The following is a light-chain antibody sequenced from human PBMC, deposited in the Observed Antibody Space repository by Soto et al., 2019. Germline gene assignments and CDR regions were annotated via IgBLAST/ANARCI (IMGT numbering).Light chain of an antibody. CDR2: DVS. V-gene: IGLV2-14*01. CDR3: SSYTSSSTSYVV. Sequence: QSVLTQPASVSGSPGQSITISCTGTSRDVGGYHYVSWYQQHPGKAPKLMIYDVSNRPSGVSNRFSGSKSGNTASLTISGLQAEDEADYYCSSYTSSSTSYVVFGGGTKLTVL. CDR1: SRDVGGYHY. J-gene: IGLJ2*01.